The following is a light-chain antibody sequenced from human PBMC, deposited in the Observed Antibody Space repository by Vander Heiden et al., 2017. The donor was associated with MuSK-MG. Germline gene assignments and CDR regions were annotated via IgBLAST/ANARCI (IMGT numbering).Light chain of an antibody. CDR3: MQALQAPT. J-gene: IGKJ1*01. CDR2: WLS. Sequence: QSPQLLSYWLSNRASGVPYRCSGTGSGTDLTLKIRRVEADDVGVYYCMQALQAPTFGEGTKVEIK. V-gene: IGKV2-28*01.